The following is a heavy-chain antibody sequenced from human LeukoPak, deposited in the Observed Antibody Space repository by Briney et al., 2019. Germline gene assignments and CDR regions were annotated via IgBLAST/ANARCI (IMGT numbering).Heavy chain of an antibody. CDR3: AKVHYDILTGSPLWRAWGDAFDI. D-gene: IGHD3-9*01. CDR1: GFTFSSYA. J-gene: IGHJ3*02. V-gene: IGHV3-23*01. CDR2: ISGSGGST. Sequence: SGGSLRLSCAASGFTFSSYAMSWVRQAPGKGLEWVSAISGSGGSTYYADSVKGRFTISRDNSKNTLYLQMNSLRAEDTAVYYCAKVHYDILTGSPLWRAWGDAFDIWGQGTMVTVSS.